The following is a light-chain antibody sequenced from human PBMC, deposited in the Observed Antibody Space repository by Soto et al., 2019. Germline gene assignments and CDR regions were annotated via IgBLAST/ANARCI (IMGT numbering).Light chain of an antibody. CDR3: QQYNTYPLT. V-gene: IGKV1-5*03. J-gene: IGKJ4*01. Sequence: DIQMTQSPSTLSASVGDRGTITCRASQSISTWLAWYQQKPGKAPKLLIYKASSLEGGVPSRFSGSGSGTEFNITVSSLRPDDFATYYCQQYNTYPLTFGGGTTVEIK. CDR1: QSISTW. CDR2: KAS.